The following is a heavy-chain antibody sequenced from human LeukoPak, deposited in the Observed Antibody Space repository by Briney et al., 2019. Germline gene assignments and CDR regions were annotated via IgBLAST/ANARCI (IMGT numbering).Heavy chain of an antibody. D-gene: IGHD1-14*01. J-gene: IGHJ1*01. Sequence: SETLSLTCAVSGYSISSGYYWGWIRQPPGKGLEWIGTIYHSGSTSYNPSLKIRVTRSVDTSKNQFSLNLTAFTAADTAAYYCARQPDARPGYFQHWGQGTLVTVSS. CDR2: IYHSGST. V-gene: IGHV4-38-2*01. CDR3: ARQPDARPGYFQH. CDR1: GYSISSGYY.